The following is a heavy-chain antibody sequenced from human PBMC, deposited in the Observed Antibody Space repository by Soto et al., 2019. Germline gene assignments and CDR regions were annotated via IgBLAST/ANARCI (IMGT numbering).Heavy chain of an antibody. V-gene: IGHV4-30-4*08. CDR1: GGSISSSDYY. CDR2: IYYSGST. J-gene: IGHJ6*02. D-gene: IGHD3-3*01. Sequence: PSETLSLTCTVSGGSISSSDYYWSWIRQPPGKGLEWIGYIYYSGSTYYHPSLKSRVTISVDTSKNQFSLKLSSVTAADTAVYYCARDNILGILYGGMDVWGQGTTVTVSS. CDR3: ARDNILGILYGGMDV.